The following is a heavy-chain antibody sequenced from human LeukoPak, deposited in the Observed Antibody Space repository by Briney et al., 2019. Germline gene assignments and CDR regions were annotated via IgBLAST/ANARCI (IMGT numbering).Heavy chain of an antibody. D-gene: IGHD4-17*01. V-gene: IGHV1-69*05. CDR3: ARGLYGDPSYYYYMDV. J-gene: IGHJ6*03. Sequence: ASVRVSCRASGGTFSSYAISWVRQAPGQGLEWMGGIIPIFGTANYAQKFQGRVTITTDESTSTAYMELSSLRSEDTAVYYCARGLYGDPSYYYYMDVWGKGTTATVSS. CDR2: IIPIFGTA. CDR1: GGTFSSYA.